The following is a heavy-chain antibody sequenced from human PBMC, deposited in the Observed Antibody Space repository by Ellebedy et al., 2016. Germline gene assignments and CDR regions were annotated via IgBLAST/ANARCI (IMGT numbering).Heavy chain of an antibody. J-gene: IGHJ5*02. V-gene: IGHV4-30-2*01. Sequence: SETLSLTCAVPGGSISSGTYSWTWIRQPPGKGLEWIGYIYHSGNTYYNPSLKSRVTISVDRSKNQFSLKLSSVTAADTAVYYCTRDQNWNYGYSWFDPWGQGTLVTVSS. D-gene: IGHD1-7*01. CDR3: TRDQNWNYGYSWFDP. CDR2: IYHSGNT. CDR1: GGSISSGTYS.